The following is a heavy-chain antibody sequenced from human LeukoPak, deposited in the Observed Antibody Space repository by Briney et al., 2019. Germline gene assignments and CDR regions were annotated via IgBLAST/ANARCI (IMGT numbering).Heavy chain of an antibody. V-gene: IGHV4-34*01. J-gene: IGHJ5*02. CDR1: GGSFSGYY. Sequence: SETVSLTCAVYGGSFSGYYWSWIRQPPGKGLEWIGEINHSGSTNYNPSLKSRVTISVDTSKNQFSLKLSSVTAADTAVYYCARRIAVAAPGWFDPWGQGTLVTVSS. CDR3: ARRIAVAAPGWFDP. D-gene: IGHD6-19*01. CDR2: INHSGST.